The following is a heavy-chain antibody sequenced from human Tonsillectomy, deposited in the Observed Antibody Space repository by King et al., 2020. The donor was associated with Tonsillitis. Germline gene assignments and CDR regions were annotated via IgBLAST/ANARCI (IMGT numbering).Heavy chain of an antibody. D-gene: IGHD6-13*01. CDR2: ISYDGSNK. CDR3: ERDDRWYLDY. Sequence: VQLVESGGGVVQPGRSLRLSCAASGFSFSSYAMHWVRQAPGKGLEWVALISYDGSNKYYADSVKGRFTISRDNSMNTLYLQMNSLRGEDTAMYYCERDDRWYLDYWGQGTLVTVSS. V-gene: IGHV3-30*04. J-gene: IGHJ4*02. CDR1: GFSFSSYA.